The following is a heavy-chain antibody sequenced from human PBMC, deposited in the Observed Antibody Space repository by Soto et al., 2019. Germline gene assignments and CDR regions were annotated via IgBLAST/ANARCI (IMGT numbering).Heavy chain of an antibody. V-gene: IGHV1-8*01. Sequence: ASVKVSCKASGYTFTSYDINWVRQATGQGLEWMGWMNPNSGNTGYAQKFQGRVSMTRNTSINTAYMELSGLRSEDTAIYYCARLQPITIFGVVTSYCMDVWGTGTTVTVSS. CDR2: MNPNSGNT. CDR3: ARLQPITIFGVVTSYCMDV. J-gene: IGHJ6*03. D-gene: IGHD3-3*01. CDR1: GYTFTSYD.